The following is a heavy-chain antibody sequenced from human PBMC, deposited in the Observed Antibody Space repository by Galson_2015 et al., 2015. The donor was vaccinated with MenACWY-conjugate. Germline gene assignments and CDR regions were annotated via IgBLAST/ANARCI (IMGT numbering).Heavy chain of an antibody. V-gene: IGHV1-18*01. D-gene: IGHD3-9*01. CDR2: ISAYNGDT. CDR3: ARDRGEDIRRFFDH. Sequence: SVKVSCKASGYTFTSFGISWVRQAPGQGLEWMGGISAYNGDTNYAQELQGRVTMTTDTSTSTVYMELRSLRSDDTAVYYCARDRGEDIRRFFDHWGQGTLVTVSS. J-gene: IGHJ5*02. CDR1: GYTFTSFG.